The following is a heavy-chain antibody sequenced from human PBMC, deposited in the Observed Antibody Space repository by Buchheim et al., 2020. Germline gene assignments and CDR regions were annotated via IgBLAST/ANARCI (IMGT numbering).Heavy chain of an antibody. CDR2: IWYDGSNK. Sequence: QVQLVESGGGVVQPGRSLRLSCAASGFTFSSYGMHWVRQAPGKGLEWVAVIWYDGSNKYYADSVKGRFTISRDNSKNTLYLQMNSLRAEDTAVYYCARDWGLWSGYPYGMDVWGQGTT. D-gene: IGHD3-3*01. CDR1: GFTFSSYG. J-gene: IGHJ6*02. CDR3: ARDWGLWSGYPYGMDV. V-gene: IGHV3-33*01.